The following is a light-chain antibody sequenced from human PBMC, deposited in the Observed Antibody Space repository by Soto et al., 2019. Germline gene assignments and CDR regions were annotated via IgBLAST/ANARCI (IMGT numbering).Light chain of an antibody. V-gene: IGKV1-39*01. J-gene: IGKJ4*01. CDR1: QSISTY. CDR3: QQTYTTRALT. CDR2: AAS. Sequence: DIQMTQSPSSLSASVGDRVTITCRASQSISTYLNWYQQTPGKAPKLLIYAASSLQSGVPSRFSGSESGTDFTLTINSLQPDDSAIYYCQQTYTTRALTFGGGTKVDIK.